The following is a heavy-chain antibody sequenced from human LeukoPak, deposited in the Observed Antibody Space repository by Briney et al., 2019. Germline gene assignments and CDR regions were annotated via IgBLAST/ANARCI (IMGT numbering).Heavy chain of an antibody. V-gene: IGHV1-2*02. CDR2: INPNSGGT. J-gene: IGHJ6*03. CDR3: ARGGRPDYGDIYYYYYYMDV. Sequence: VASVKVSCKASGYTFTGYYMHWVRQAPGQGLEWMGWINPNSGGTNYAQKFQGRVTMTRDTSISTAYMELSRLRSDDTAVYYCARGGRPDYGDIYYYYYYMDVWGKGTTVTVSS. D-gene: IGHD4-17*01. CDR1: GYTFTGYY.